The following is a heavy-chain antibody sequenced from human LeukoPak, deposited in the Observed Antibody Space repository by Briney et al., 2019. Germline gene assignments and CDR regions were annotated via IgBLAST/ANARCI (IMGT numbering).Heavy chain of an antibody. CDR1: GFTFSSYA. CDR2: ISYDGSNK. CDR3: ARDPPPCD. V-gene: IGHV3-30*04. J-gene: IGHJ4*02. Sequence: GGSLRLSCAASGFTFSSYAMHWVRQAPGKGLEWVAVISYDGSNKYYADSVKGRFTISRDNSKNTLYLQMNSLRAEDTAVYYCARDPPPCDWGQGTLVTVSS.